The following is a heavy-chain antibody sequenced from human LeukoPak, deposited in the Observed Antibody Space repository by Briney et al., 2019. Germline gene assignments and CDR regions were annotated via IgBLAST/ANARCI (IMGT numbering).Heavy chain of an antibody. CDR1: GFTFSSYTFSTYA. CDR3: AKGVEDSGIYYSYSMDV. D-gene: IGHD5/OR15-5a*01. CDR2: VSCSCVST. Sequence: GGSLRLSCAASGFTFSSYTFSTYAMSWVRQAPGEGLEWVSTVSCSCVSTYYADSVKGRFTIARDNFNNTLYLQMNGLRAEDTSVYYCAKGVEDSGIYYSYSMDVWGKGTTVTVSS. V-gene: IGHV3-23*01. J-gene: IGHJ6*03.